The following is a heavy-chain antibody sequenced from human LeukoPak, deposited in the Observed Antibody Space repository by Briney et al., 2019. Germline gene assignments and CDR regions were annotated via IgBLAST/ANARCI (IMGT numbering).Heavy chain of an antibody. Sequence: SETLSLTCGVSGDSISSNNWWYRVRQPPGKGLQWMGESHPSGRANYSPSLQSRLTILLDKANNHFSLRLSSVTAADTAVYFCARVKGGCSITSCYIDAWGQGALVTVSS. CDR3: ARVKGGCSITSCYIDA. D-gene: IGHD2-2*01. V-gene: IGHV4/OR15-8*03. J-gene: IGHJ5*02. CDR1: GDSISSNNW. CDR2: SHPSGRA.